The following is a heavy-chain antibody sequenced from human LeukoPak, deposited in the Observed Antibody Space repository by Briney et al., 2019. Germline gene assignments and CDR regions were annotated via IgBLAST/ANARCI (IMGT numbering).Heavy chain of an antibody. CDR1: GFTFTSDA. CDR2: TVSRGTT. D-gene: IGHD6-19*01. CDR3: AKCSTSAYTTGWCNWIDP. J-gene: IGHJ5*02. Sequence: GGSLRLSCVASGFTFTSDAMNWVRQAPGKGLEWVSSTVSRGTTQYADSVKGRFTVSRDTSKNTPYLQMNSLRADDTAVYYCAKCSTSAYTTGWCNWIDPWGQGTLVTVSS. V-gene: IGHV3-23*01.